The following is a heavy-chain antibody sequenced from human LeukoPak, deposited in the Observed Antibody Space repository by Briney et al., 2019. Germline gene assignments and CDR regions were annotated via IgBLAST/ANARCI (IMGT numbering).Heavy chain of an antibody. CDR3: AKDRLAAGN. Sequence: GRSLRLSCAASGFTFDDYAMHWVRQAPGKGLEWVSGISWNSGSIGYADSVKGRFTISRDNAKNSLYLQMNSLRAEDTALYYCAKDRLAAGNWGQGTLVTVSS. V-gene: IGHV3-9*01. J-gene: IGHJ4*02. D-gene: IGHD6-13*01. CDR2: ISWNSGSI. CDR1: GFTFDDYA.